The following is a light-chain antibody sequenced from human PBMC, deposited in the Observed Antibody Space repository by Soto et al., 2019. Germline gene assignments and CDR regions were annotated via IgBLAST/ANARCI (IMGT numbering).Light chain of an antibody. J-gene: IGKJ5*01. CDR2: GAS. CDR3: QQYNDRPPIT. CDR1: QSITSRY. V-gene: IGKV3D-15*01. Sequence: EIVLTQSPGTLSLSPGEKATFSCRATQSITSRYLAWYQQKPGQAPRLLIFGASSRATGIPDRFSGSGSGSEFTLTISGLQSEDFAVYYCQQYNDRPPITFGQGTRLEIK.